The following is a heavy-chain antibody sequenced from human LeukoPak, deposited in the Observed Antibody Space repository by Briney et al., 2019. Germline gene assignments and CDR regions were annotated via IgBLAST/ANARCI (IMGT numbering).Heavy chain of an antibody. CDR1: GGTFSSYA. Sequence: VKVSCKASGGTFSSYAISWVRQAPGQGLEWMGGIIPIFGTANYAQKFQGRVTITADKSTSTAYMELSSLRSEDTAVYYCTRVVTIFGVSIYHRFGWFDPWGQGTLVTVSS. CDR2: IIPIFGTA. J-gene: IGHJ5*02. CDR3: TRVVTIFGVSIYHRFGWFDP. D-gene: IGHD3-3*01. V-gene: IGHV1-69*13.